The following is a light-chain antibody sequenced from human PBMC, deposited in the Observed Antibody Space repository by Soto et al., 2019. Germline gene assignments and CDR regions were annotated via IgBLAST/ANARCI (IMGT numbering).Light chain of an antibody. V-gene: IGLV2-23*01. CDR1: SSDVGSYNL. CDR3: CSYAGSSTVYV. Sequence: QCVLTQPASVSGAPGQAITISCTGTSSDVGSYNLVSWYQQRPGQAPKLIIYEGNKRPSGVSNRFSASKSANTASLTISGLQAEDEADYYCCSYAGSSTVYVFGTGTKVTVL. J-gene: IGLJ1*01. CDR2: EGN.